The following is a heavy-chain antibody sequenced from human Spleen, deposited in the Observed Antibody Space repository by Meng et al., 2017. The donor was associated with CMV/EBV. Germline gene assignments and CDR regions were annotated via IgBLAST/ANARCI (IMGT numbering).Heavy chain of an antibody. J-gene: IGHJ5*02. CDR2: IYYSGTT. CDR3: ARGGLPWFGELLGNWFDP. CDR1: GGSMGRGTYH. Sequence: GSLRLSCTVSGGSMGRGTYHWAWIRQPPGKGLEWIGSIYYSGTTYYNPSLKSRVTISGDTSKNQFSLKLNSVTAADTAMYYCARGGLPWFGELLGNWFDPWGQGILVTVSS. V-gene: IGHV4-39*07. D-gene: IGHD3-10*01.